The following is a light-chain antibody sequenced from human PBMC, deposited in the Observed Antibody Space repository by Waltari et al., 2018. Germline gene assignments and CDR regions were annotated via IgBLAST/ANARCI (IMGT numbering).Light chain of an antibody. Sequence: VLLTQSPATLFLSPGQTATISCRASESVSKFFAWYQQKPGQPPRLLIYDASTRAPGIPARFSGSGFGTDFTLTISSLEPEDFAVYYCQQRKNWHLTFGGGTRVE. CDR2: DAS. V-gene: IGKV3-11*01. J-gene: IGKJ4*01. CDR1: ESVSKF. CDR3: QQRKNWHLT.